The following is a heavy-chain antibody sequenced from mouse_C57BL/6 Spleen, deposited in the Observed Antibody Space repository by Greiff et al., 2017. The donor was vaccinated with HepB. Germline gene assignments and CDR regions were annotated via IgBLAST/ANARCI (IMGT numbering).Heavy chain of an antibody. Sequence: EVQGVESGGGLVQPGGSLKLSCAASGFTFSDYYMYWVRQTPEKRLEWVAYISNGGGSTYYPDTVKGRFTISRDNAKNTLYLQMSRLKSEDTAMYYCAVCYYGSSGYFDVWGTGTTVTVSS. CDR3: AVCYYGSSGYFDV. CDR2: ISNGGGST. D-gene: IGHD1-1*01. J-gene: IGHJ1*03. CDR1: GFTFSDYY. V-gene: IGHV5-12*01.